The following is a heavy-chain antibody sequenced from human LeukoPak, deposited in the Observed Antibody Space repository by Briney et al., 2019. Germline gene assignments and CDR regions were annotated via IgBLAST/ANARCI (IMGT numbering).Heavy chain of an antibody. V-gene: IGHV1-2*02. Sequence: ASVKVSCKASGYTFTTYYIHWVRQAPGQGLEWMGWITPSSGGTIYAQKFQGRVTMTRDMSISTAYMELSRLRSDDTAVYYCAKVASTTRRHDAFDIWGQGTLVTVSS. CDR2: ITPSSGGT. D-gene: IGHD1-1*01. CDR1: GYTFTTYY. J-gene: IGHJ3*02. CDR3: AKVASTTRRHDAFDI.